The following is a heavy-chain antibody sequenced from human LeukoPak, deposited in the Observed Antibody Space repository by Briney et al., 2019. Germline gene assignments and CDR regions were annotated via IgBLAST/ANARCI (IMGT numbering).Heavy chain of an antibody. CDR2: INPNSGGT. D-gene: IGHD2-2*01. Sequence: VASVKVSCKASGYTFTGYYMHWVRQAPGQGLEWMGWINPNSGGTNYAQKFQGRVTMTRDTSISTAYMELSRLRSDDTAVYYCARDRPAAIDGPGVFQHWGQGTLVTVSS. CDR1: GYTFTGYY. CDR3: ARDRPAAIDGPGVFQH. V-gene: IGHV1-2*02. J-gene: IGHJ1*01.